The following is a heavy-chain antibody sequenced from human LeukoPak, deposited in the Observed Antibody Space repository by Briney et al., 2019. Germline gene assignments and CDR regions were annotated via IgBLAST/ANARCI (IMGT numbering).Heavy chain of an antibody. J-gene: IGHJ4*02. CDR1: GGTFSSYA. CDR2: IIPIFGTA. Sequence: GASVKVSCKASGGTFSSYAISWVRQAPGQGLEWMGGIIPIFGTANYAQKFQGRVTITADESTSTAYMELRSLRSDDTAVYYCARDPNYYDSSGYYDYWGQGTLVTVSS. D-gene: IGHD3-22*01. CDR3: ARDPNYYDSSGYYDY. V-gene: IGHV1-69*01.